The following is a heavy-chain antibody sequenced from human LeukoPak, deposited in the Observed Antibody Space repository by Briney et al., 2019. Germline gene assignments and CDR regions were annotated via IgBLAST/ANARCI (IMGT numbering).Heavy chain of an antibody. D-gene: IGHD5-18*01. J-gene: IGHJ6*04. CDR1: GFTFGDYA. Sequence: GGSLRLSRTASGFTFGDYAITWVRQAPGKGLEWLGFIRSKAYGGTTEYAASVKGRFTISRDDSKSIAYLQMNSLKTEDTAVYYCAGGSYGSWYYYGMDVWGKGTTVTASS. CDR2: IRSKAYGGTT. V-gene: IGHV3-49*04. CDR3: AGGSYGSWYYYGMDV.